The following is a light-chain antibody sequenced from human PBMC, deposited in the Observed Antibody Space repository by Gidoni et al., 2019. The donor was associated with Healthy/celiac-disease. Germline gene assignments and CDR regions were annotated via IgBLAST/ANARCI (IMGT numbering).Light chain of an antibody. CDR1: QDISNY. CDR2: DAS. Sequence: DIQMTQSPSSLSASVGDRVTITCQASQDISNYLKWYQQKPGKAPKLLIYDASNLETGGPSRVSGSGSGTDFTFTISSLQPEDIATYYCQQYDNLPYTFGQGTKLEIK. J-gene: IGKJ2*01. V-gene: IGKV1-33*01. CDR3: QQYDNLPYT.